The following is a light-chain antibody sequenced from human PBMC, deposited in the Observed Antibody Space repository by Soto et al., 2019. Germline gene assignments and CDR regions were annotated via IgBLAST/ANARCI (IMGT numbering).Light chain of an antibody. CDR2: KAS. CDR1: QSISSW. J-gene: IGKJ1*01. CDR3: QQYNSYWT. Sequence: DIHMTQSPSSLSPSVGDRVTITCRASQSISSWLAWYQQKPGKAPKLLIYKASSLESGVPSRFSGSGSGTEFTLTISSLQPDDFATYYCQQYNSYWTFGQGTKVDIK. V-gene: IGKV1-5*03.